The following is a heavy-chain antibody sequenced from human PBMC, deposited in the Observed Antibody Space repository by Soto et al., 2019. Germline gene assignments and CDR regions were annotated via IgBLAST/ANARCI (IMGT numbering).Heavy chain of an antibody. CDR3: ATDAYSSSWDCYYGMDV. J-gene: IGHJ6*02. Sequence: ASVKVSCKVSGYTLTELSMHWVRQAPGKGLEWMGGFDPEDGETIYAQKFQGRVTMTEDTSTDTAYMELSSLRSEDTAVYYCATDAYSSSWDCYYGMDVWGQGTTVTVSS. CDR2: FDPEDGET. CDR1: GYTLTELS. V-gene: IGHV1-24*01. D-gene: IGHD6-13*01.